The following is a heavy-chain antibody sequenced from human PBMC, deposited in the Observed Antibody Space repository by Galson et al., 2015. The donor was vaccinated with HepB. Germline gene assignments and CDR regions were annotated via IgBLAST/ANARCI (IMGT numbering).Heavy chain of an antibody. J-gene: IGHJ6*02. Sequence: SLRLSCAASGFTFSSYWMSWVRQAPGKGLEWVANIKQDGSEKYYVDSVKGRFTISRDNAKNSLYLQMNSLRAEDTAGYYCARDDCSSTSCYIYYYYGMDVWGQGTTVTVSS. CDR2: IKQDGSEK. CDR3: ARDDCSSTSCYIYYYYGMDV. V-gene: IGHV3-7*01. CDR1: GFTFSSYW. D-gene: IGHD2-2*02.